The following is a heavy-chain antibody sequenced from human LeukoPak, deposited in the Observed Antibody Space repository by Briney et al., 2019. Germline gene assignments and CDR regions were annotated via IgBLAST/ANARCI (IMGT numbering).Heavy chain of an antibody. D-gene: IGHD6-13*01. Sequence: SQTLSLTCTVSGGSVSSGSYYWSWIRQPPGKGLEWIGYIYYSGSTNYNPSLKSRVTISVDTSKNQFSLKLSSVTAADTAVYYCARDRGSSWSGWFDPWGQGTLVTVSS. V-gene: IGHV4-61*01. CDR2: IYYSGST. CDR1: GGSVSSGSYY. J-gene: IGHJ5*02. CDR3: ARDRGSSWSGWFDP.